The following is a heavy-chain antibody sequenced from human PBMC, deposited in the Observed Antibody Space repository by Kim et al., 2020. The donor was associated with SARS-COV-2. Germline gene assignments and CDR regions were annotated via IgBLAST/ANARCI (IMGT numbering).Heavy chain of an antibody. CDR3: ARDSWGAWGVYGMDV. D-gene: IGHD3-16*01. J-gene: IGHJ6*02. CDR1: GGSISSYY. CDR2: IYYSGST. V-gene: IGHV4-59*01. Sequence: SETLSLTCTVSGGSISSYYWSWIRQPPGKGLEWIGYIYYSGSTNYNPSLKSRVTISVDTSKNQFSLKLSSVTAADTAVYYCARDSWGAWGVYGMDVWGQGTTVTVSS.